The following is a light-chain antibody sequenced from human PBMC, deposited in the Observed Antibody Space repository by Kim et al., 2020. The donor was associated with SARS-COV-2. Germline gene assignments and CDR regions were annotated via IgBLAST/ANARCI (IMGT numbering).Light chain of an antibody. Sequence: PGKTATITCGGNSIGDKSVHWYQQKPGQAPLLVLYYDNDRPSGIPERFSGSNSGNTATLTISTVEAGDEADYYCQVWDSSSDHVVFGGGTQLTVL. J-gene: IGLJ2*01. CDR2: YDN. CDR1: SIGDKS. V-gene: IGLV3-21*04. CDR3: QVWDSSSDHVV.